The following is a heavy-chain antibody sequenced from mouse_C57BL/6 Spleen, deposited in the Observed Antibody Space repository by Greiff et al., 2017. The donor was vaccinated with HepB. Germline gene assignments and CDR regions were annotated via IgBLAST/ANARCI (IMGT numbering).Heavy chain of an antibody. CDR3: AREDYDSSYWYFDV. Sequence: VQLVESGPALVKPGASVKISCKASGYAFSSSWMNWVKQRPGKGLEWIGRIYPGDGDTNYNGKFKGKATLTADKSSSTAYMQLSSLTSEDSAVYFCAREDYDSSYWYFDVCGTGTTVTVSS. CDR1: GYAFSSSW. CDR2: IYPGDGDT. V-gene: IGHV1-82*01. D-gene: IGHD1-1*01. J-gene: IGHJ1*03.